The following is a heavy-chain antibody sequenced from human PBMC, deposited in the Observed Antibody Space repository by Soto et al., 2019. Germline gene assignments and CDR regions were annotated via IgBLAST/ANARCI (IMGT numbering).Heavy chain of an antibody. D-gene: IGHD3-22*01. CDR2: ISVDGSST. CDR1: GFTFSSYV. J-gene: IGHJ1*01. CDR3: AREDESSGHAGTFQN. Sequence: GGSLRLSCTASGFTFSSYVMHWVRQAPGEGLEGVAGISVDGSSTHYTDSVKGRFTISRDNSKNTVYLQMDSLTSEDTTVYYCAREDESSGHAGTFQNWGQGTLVTVSS. V-gene: IGHV3-30*04.